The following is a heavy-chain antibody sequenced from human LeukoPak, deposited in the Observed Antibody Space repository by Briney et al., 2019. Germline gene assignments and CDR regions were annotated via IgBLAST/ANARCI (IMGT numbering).Heavy chain of an antibody. J-gene: IGHJ4*02. CDR2: IYHSGST. D-gene: IGHD2-15*01. CDR3: ARDDIPDY. Sequence: SETLSLTCTVSGYSISSGYYWGWIRQPPGKGLEWIGSIYHSGSTYYNPFLQSRVNILVDTSKNQFSLKLSSVTAADTAVYYCARDDIPDYWGQGTLVTVSS. CDR1: GYSISSGYY. V-gene: IGHV4-38-2*02.